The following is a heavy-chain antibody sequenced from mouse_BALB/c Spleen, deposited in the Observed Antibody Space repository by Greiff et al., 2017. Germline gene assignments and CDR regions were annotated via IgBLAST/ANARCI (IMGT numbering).Heavy chain of an antibody. V-gene: IGHV1-82*01. D-gene: IGHD2-1*01. CDR3: ARFYYGKIGEGAMDY. CDR2: IYPGDGDT. J-gene: IGHJ4*01. CDR1: GYAFSSSW. Sequence: VQLQQSGPELVKPGASVKISCKASGYAFSSSWMNWVKQRPGQGLEWIGRIYPGDGDTNYNGKFKGKAKLTADKSSSTAYMQLSSLTSVDSAVFFCARFYYGKIGEGAMDYWGQGTSVTVSS.